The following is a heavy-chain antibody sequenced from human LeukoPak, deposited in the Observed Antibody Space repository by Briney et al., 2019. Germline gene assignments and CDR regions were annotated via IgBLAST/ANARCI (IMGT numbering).Heavy chain of an antibody. Sequence: TSETLSLTCTVSGGSISSYYWSWIRQPPGKGLEWIGCVYYSGSTNYNPSLKSRVTISVDTSKNQFSLKLSSVTAADTAVYYCARNADYGDYSWFDPWGQGTLVTVSS. CDR1: GGSISSYY. CDR2: VYYSGST. CDR3: ARNADYGDYSWFDP. D-gene: IGHD4-17*01. V-gene: IGHV4-59*08. J-gene: IGHJ5*02.